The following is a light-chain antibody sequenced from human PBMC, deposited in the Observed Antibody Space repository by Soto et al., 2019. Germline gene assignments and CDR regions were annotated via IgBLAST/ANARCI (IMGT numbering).Light chain of an antibody. Sequence: EIVLTQSPGTLSLSPGERATLSCRASQTVTSNYLAWYQRKPGQAPRLLIYAASSRATDVPDRFSGSGSGTDFTLTITSLQPEDFAVYFCQQYASSPSTFGQGTKVEIK. V-gene: IGKV3-20*01. CDR3: QQYASSPST. CDR2: AAS. CDR1: QTVTSNY. J-gene: IGKJ1*01.